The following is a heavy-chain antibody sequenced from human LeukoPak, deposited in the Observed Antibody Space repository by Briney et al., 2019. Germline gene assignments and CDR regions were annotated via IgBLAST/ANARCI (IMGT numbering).Heavy chain of an antibody. V-gene: IGHV3-7*01. CDR3: ARSVAAGPGFDY. Sequence: GSLRLSCAASGFTFSSFWMSWVRQAPGKGLEWVANVQQDGSEKYYVDSVKGRFTISRDNAKNSLSLQMNSLRAEDTAVYYCARSVAAGPGFDYWGQGTLVTVSS. J-gene: IGHJ4*02. CDR1: GFTFSSFW. CDR2: VQQDGSEK. D-gene: IGHD6-13*01.